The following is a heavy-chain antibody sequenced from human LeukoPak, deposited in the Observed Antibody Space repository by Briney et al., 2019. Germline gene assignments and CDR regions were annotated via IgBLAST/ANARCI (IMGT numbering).Heavy chain of an antibody. Sequence: PGGSLRLSCAASRFTFMNYAMSWVRQAPGKGLEWVSVISGGGTSTYYADSVKGRFTISRDNAENSLYLQMNSLRAEDTAVYYCARDLSVGAKPDLGFDYWGQGTLVTVSS. V-gene: IGHV3-23*01. CDR1: RFTFMNYA. CDR2: ISGGGTST. CDR3: ARDLSVGAKPDLGFDY. D-gene: IGHD1-26*01. J-gene: IGHJ4*02.